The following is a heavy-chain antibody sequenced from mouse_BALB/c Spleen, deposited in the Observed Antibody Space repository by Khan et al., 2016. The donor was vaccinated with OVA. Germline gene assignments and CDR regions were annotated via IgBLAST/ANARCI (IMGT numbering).Heavy chain of an antibody. D-gene: IGHD4-1*01. J-gene: IGHJ3*01. V-gene: IGHV5-6*01. CDR1: GFTFSSYS. CDR2: ISSGGDYT. Sequence: EVELVESGGDLVKPGGSLKLSCAASGFTFSSYSMSWVRQTPDKRLEWVATISSGGDYTYYPDNVKGRFTISRDNAKNTLYRQMSSLKSEDTAMYYCASHLTGSFAYWGQGTLGTVSA. CDR3: ASHLTGSFAY.